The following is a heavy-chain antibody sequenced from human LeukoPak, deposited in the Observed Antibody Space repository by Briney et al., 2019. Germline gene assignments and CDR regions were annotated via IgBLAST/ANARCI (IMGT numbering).Heavy chain of an antibody. Sequence: GGSLRLSCAASGFTFSSYEMNWVRQAPGKGLEWVSYISSSGSTIYYADSVKGRFTISRDNAKNSLYLQMNGLRAEDTAVYYCARENRRYSGITAERAFDIWGQGTMVTVSS. CDR3: ARENRRYSGITAERAFDI. CDR2: ISSSGSTI. V-gene: IGHV3-48*03. J-gene: IGHJ3*02. CDR1: GFTFSSYE. D-gene: IGHD6-13*01.